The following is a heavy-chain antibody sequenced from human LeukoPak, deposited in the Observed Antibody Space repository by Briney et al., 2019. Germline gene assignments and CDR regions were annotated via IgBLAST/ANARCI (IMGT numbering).Heavy chain of an antibody. Sequence: GGSLRLSCAASGFTFSSYSMNWVRQAPGKGLEWVSSISSSSSYIYYADSVKGRFTISRDNAKNSLYLQMNSLRAEDTAVYYCVSTGWFGELPPLWGQGTLVTVSS. CDR1: GFTFSSYS. D-gene: IGHD3-10*01. V-gene: IGHV3-21*04. CDR2: ISSSSSYI. J-gene: IGHJ4*02. CDR3: VSTGWFGELPPL.